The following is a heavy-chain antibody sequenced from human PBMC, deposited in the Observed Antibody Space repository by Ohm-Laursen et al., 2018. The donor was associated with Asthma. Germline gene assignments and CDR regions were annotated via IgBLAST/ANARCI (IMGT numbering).Heavy chain of an antibody. V-gene: IGHV1-2*06. CDR2: INPNSGGT. CDR3: ATFGPASKGLSRALDY. J-gene: IGHJ4*02. CDR1: GYTFTSYY. Sequence: ASVKVSCKASGYTFTSYYMHWVRQAPGQGLEWMGRINPNSGGTNYAQKFQGRVTMTRDTSISTAYMELSRLRSDDTAVYYCATFGPASKGLSRALDYWGQGTLVTVSS. D-gene: IGHD3-16*02.